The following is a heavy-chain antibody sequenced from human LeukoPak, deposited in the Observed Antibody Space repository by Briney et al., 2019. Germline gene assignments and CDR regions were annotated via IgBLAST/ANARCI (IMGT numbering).Heavy chain of an antibody. J-gene: IGHJ4*02. CDR2: ISYDGSNK. CDR3: AKALLGYDSSGYYSY. D-gene: IGHD3-22*01. V-gene: IGHV3-30*04. Sequence: GGSLRLSCAASGFTFSSYAMHWVRQAPGKGLEWVAVISYDGSNKYYADSVKGRFTISRDNSKNTLYLQMNSLRAEDTAVYYCAKALLGYDSSGYYSYWGQGTLVTVSS. CDR1: GFTFSSYA.